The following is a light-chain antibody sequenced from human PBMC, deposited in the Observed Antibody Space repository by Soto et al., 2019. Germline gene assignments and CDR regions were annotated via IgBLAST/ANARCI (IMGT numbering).Light chain of an antibody. Sequence: IQMTQSTSTLSASVGDRVTITCRASQSISSLLAWYQQKPGKAPKLLIYDASSLESGVPSRFSGSGSGTEFTLTISSLQPDDFATYYCQHYNSYSEAFGQGTKVAIK. V-gene: IGKV1-5*01. CDR3: QHYNSYSEA. CDR2: DAS. J-gene: IGKJ1*01. CDR1: QSISSL.